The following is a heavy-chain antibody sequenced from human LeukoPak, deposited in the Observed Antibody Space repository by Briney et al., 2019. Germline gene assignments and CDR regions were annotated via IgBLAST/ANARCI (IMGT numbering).Heavy chain of an antibody. J-gene: IGHJ4*02. Sequence: AGGSLRLSCAASGFTFSSYAMNWVRQAPGKGLEWGSAISGSGDSTYYADSVKGRFTISRDNSKNTLYLQMNSLRADDTAVYYCVKDEGGVQLAYWAQGTLVTVSS. CDR3: VKDEGGVQLAY. D-gene: IGHD1-1*01. V-gene: IGHV3-23*01. CDR2: ISGSGDST. CDR1: GFTFSSYA.